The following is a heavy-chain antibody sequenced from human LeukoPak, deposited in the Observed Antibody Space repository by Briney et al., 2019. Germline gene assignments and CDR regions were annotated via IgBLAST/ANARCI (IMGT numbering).Heavy chain of an antibody. CDR3: AQDWWGSYLS. J-gene: IGHJ4*02. Sequence: GGALRLSCADSRFTFASYAMYWVRPAPGKGLEYVSLIYVDGGTTHYADSVKGRFSSSRDNSKNSLYLQMNSLRTEDTAFYYCAQDWWGSYLSWGRGTLVTVSS. CDR1: RFTFASYA. V-gene: IGHV3-43*02. CDR2: IYVDGGTT. D-gene: IGHD1-26*01.